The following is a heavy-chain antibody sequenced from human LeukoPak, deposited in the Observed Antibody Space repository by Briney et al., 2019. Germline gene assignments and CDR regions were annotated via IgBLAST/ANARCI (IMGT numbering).Heavy chain of an antibody. D-gene: IGHD3-10*01. J-gene: IGHJ5*02. CDR1: GGSISSYY. V-gene: IGHV4-59*08. CDR3: ARHAGIWFGPNWFDP. CDR2: IYYSGST. Sequence: PSETLSLTCTVSGGSISSYYRSWIRQPPGKGLEWIGYIYYSGSTNYNPSLKSRVTISVDTSKNQFSLKLSSVTAADTAVYYCARHAGIWFGPNWFDPWGQGTLVTVSS.